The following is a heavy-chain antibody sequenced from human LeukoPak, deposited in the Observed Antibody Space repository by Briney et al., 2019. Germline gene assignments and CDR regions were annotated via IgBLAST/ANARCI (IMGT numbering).Heavy chain of an antibody. CDR2: VSPDSGNT. J-gene: IGHJ4*02. CDR1: GYTFVNFD. Sequence: ASVKVSCKTSGYTFVNFDINWVRQATGQGLEWMGWVSPDSGNTGYAQKFQSRVTMTRNTSINTVYMELSSLRSEDTGVYYCARGLRADSWGQGTLVTVSS. CDR3: ARGLRADS. V-gene: IGHV1-8*01. D-gene: IGHD2-21*01.